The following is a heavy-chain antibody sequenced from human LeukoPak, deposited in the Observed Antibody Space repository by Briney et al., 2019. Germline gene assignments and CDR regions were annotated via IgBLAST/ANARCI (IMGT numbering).Heavy chain of an antibody. J-gene: IGHJ6*02. D-gene: IGHD3-16*02. CDR2: INHSGGT. CDR1: GGSFSDYY. CDR3: ARDQVVMITFGGVIEQRYYGMDV. V-gene: IGHV4-34*01. Sequence: SETLSLTCAVYGGSFSDYYWSWVRQPPGKGLEWIGEINHSGGTNYNPSLKSRVTISVDTSKNQFSLKLSSVTAADTAVYYCARDQVVMITFGGVIEQRYYGMDVWGQGTTVTVSS.